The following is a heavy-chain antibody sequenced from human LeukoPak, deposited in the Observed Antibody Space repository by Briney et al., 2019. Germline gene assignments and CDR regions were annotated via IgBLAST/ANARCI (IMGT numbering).Heavy chain of an antibody. CDR3: ARGTYCGGDCPSPTNWYFDL. Sequence: WGSLTLSCAASGFTFSDYYMSWIRQAPGKGLEWVSYISSSSSYTNYADPVKGRFTISRDNAKNSLYLQMNSLRAEDTAVYYCARGTYCGGDCPSPTNWYFDLWGRGTLVTVSS. D-gene: IGHD2-21*02. V-gene: IGHV3-11*06. J-gene: IGHJ2*01. CDR1: GFTFSDYY. CDR2: ISSSSSYT.